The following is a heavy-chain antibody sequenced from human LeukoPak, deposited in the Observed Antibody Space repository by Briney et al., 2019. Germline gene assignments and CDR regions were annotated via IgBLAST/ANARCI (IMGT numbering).Heavy chain of an antibody. V-gene: IGHV3-21*01. CDR2: ISSSSSYI. CDR3: ARERAARPQYYFDY. D-gene: IGHD6-6*01. Sequence: NPGGSLRLSCAASGFTFSSYSMNWVRQAPGKGLEWVSSISSSSSYIYYADSVKGRFTISRDNAKNSLYLQMNSLSPEDTAVYYCARERAARPQYYFDYWGQGTLVTVSS. CDR1: GFTFSSYS. J-gene: IGHJ4*02.